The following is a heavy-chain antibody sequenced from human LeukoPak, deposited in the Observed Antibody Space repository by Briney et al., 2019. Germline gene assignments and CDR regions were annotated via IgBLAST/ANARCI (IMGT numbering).Heavy chain of an antibody. V-gene: IGHV1-69-2*01. J-gene: IGHJ4*02. CDR3: ATDYQTTGTTMYYFDY. D-gene: IGHD1-1*01. Sequence: ASVKVSCKVSGYTFTDYYMHWVQQAPGKGLEWMGLVDPEDGETIYAEKFQGRVTITADESTSTAYMELSSLRSEDTAVYYCATDYQTTGTTMYYFDYWGQGTLVTVSS. CDR2: VDPEDGET. CDR1: GYTFTDYY.